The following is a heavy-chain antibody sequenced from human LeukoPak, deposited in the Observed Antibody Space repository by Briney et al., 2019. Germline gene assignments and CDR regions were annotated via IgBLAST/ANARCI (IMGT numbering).Heavy chain of an antibody. CDR3: ARASLSIASAGTFDY. CDR2: IYYSGST. V-gene: IGHV4-39*07. J-gene: IGHJ4*02. D-gene: IGHD6-13*01. Sequence: SETLSLTCTVSGGSISSYYWSWIRQPPGKGLEWIGSIYYSGSTYYNPSLKSRVTISVDTSKNQFSLKLSSVTAADTAVYYCARASLSIASAGTFDYWGQGTLVTVSS. CDR1: GGSISSYY.